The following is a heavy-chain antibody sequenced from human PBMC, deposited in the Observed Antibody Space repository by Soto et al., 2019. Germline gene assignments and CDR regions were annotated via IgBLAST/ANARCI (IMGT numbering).Heavy chain of an antibody. V-gene: IGHV4-61*01. D-gene: IGHD6-6*01. Sequence: ASETLSLTCTVSGGSVNSDNFYWSWIRQPAGRGLEWIGYIYYTGSTNYNPSLKSRVTISIDTSRNQFSLKLSSVTAADTAVYYCAREFSNSPEPFDSWGQGSLVTVSS. J-gene: IGHJ4*02. CDR3: AREFSNSPEPFDS. CDR2: IYYTGST. CDR1: GGSVNSDNFY.